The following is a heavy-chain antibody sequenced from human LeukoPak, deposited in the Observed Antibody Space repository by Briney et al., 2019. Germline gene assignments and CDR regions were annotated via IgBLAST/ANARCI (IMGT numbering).Heavy chain of an antibody. J-gene: IGHJ4*02. Sequence: GGALRLSCEASGFTFSDYYMSWIRQAPGEGLEWVSYISTSGSTIYYANSVRGRFTISRDNAKNSLYLQMNSLRAEDTAVYYCARDPSMVSYWGQGTLVTVSS. CDR1: GFTFSDYY. V-gene: IGHV3-11*04. CDR2: ISTSGSTI. D-gene: IGHD5-18*01. CDR3: ARDPSMVSY.